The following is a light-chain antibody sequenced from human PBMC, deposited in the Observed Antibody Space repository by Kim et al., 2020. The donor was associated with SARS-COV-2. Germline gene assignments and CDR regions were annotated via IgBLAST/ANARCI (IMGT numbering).Light chain of an antibody. V-gene: IGKV3-20*01. Sequence: LSPGERADLSCRASQRVGSTYLAWFQQKPGQAPRLLIFGASGRATDIPDKFSGGGSGTDSTLTISRLEPDDSAVYFCLHYGTSLYTFGQGTKLEI. CDR2: GAS. CDR3: LHYGTSLYT. CDR1: QRVGSTY. J-gene: IGKJ2*01.